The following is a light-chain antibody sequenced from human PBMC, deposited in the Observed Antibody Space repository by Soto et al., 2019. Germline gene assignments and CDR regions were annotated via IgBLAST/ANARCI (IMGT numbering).Light chain of an antibody. V-gene: IGKV1-5*03. Sequence: DIQMTQSPSTLSASVGDRVTITGRASQSISTWLAWYQQKPGKAPKLLIYSASDLESGVPSRFSGSGFGTEFTLTITSLQPDDFATYYCQQYNSYSTFGPATFGQGTKVDIK. J-gene: IGKJ1*01. CDR3: QQYNSYSTFGPAT. CDR2: SAS. CDR1: QSISTW.